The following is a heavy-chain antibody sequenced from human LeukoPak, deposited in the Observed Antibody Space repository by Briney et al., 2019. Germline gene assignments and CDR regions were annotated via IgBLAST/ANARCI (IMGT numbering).Heavy chain of an antibody. CDR3: ARNRASSGWYY. CDR2: ISDSGSTI. V-gene: IGHV3-48*04. D-gene: IGHD6-19*01. J-gene: IGHJ4*02. Sequence: GGSLRLSCEASGFTFSAYSMNWVRQAPGKGLEWVSYISDSGSTIYYADSVKGRFTISRDNAKNSLYLQMNSLGAEDTAIYYCARNRASSGWYYWGQGTLVTVSS. CDR1: GFTFSAYS.